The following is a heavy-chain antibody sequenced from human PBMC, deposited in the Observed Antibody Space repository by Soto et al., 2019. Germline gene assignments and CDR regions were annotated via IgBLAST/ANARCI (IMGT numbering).Heavy chain of an antibody. CDR2: ISGSGGST. V-gene: IGHV3-23*01. CDR1: GFRFSTYS. D-gene: IGHD3-3*01. CDR3: AKRGITIFGVVAYFDP. J-gene: IGHJ5*02. Sequence: GGSLRLSCVASGFRFSTYSMNWVRQAPGKGPEWVSAISGSGGSTYYADSVKGRFTISRDNSKNTLYLQMNSLRAEDTAVYYCAKRGITIFGVVAYFDPWGQGTLVTVSS.